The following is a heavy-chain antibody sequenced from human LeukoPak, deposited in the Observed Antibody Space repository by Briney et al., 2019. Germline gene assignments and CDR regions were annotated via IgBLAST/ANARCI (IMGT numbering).Heavy chain of an antibody. Sequence: GGSLRLSCAASGFTFSRYAMSWVRQAPGKGLEWVSAISGSGGSTDYADSVKGRFTIYRDNSRNTMYLQMNSLRAEDTAVYYCAKNALVFAFAEFDFWGQGTLVTVSS. CDR3: AKNALVFAFAEFDF. CDR1: GFTFSRYA. V-gene: IGHV3-23*01. CDR2: ISGSGGST. D-gene: IGHD3-3*01. J-gene: IGHJ4*02.